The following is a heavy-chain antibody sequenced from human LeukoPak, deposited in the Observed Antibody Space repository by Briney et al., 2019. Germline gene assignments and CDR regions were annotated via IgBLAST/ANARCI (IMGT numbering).Heavy chain of an antibody. CDR3: ARATYCSGGSCYKPKRYYYGMDV. J-gene: IGHJ6*02. CDR2: ISAYNGNT. CDR1: GYTFTSYG. V-gene: IGHV1-18*01. Sequence: ASVKVSCKASGYTFTSYGISWVRQAPGQGLEWMGWISAYNGNTNYAQKLQGRVTMTTDTSTSTAYMELRSLRFDDTAVYYCARATYCSGGSCYKPKRYYYGMDVWGQGTTVTVSS. D-gene: IGHD2-15*01.